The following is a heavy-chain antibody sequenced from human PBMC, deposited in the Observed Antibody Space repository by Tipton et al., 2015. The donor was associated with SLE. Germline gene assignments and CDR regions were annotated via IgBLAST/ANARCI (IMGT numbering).Heavy chain of an antibody. V-gene: IGHV3-9*01. CDR2: ISWNSGSI. CDR1: GFTFDDYA. J-gene: IGHJ5*02. CDR3: ARATYSSGMGWFDP. D-gene: IGHD6-19*01. Sequence: SLRLSCAASGFTFDDYAMHWVRQAPGKGLEWVPGISWNSGSIGYADSVKGRFTISRDNAKNSLYLQMNSLGAEDTAVYYCARATYSSGMGWFDPWGQGTLVTVSS.